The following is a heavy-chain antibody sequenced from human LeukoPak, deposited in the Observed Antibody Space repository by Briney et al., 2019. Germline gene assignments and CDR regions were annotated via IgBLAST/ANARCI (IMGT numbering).Heavy chain of an antibody. CDR2: IRYDGSNK. CDR1: GFTFSSYG. D-gene: IGHD4-17*01. Sequence: GGSLRLSCAASGFTFSSYGMHWVRQAPGKGLEWVAFIRYDGSNKYYADSVKGRFTISRDNSKNTLYLQMNSLRAEDTAVYYCAKDGAVTTATYYFDYWGQGTLVTVSS. J-gene: IGHJ4*02. CDR3: AKDGAVTTATYYFDY. V-gene: IGHV3-30*02.